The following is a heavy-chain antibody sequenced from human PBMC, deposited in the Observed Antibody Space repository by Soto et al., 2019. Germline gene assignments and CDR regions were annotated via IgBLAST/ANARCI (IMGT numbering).Heavy chain of an antibody. CDR3: ASECIAGSPTYYYYYLDV. Sequence: GASVKVSCKASGYTFTGYYMHWVRQAPGQGLEWMGWINPNSGGTNYAQKFQGWVTMTRDTSISTAYMELSRLRSDDTAVYYCASECIAGSPTYYYYYLDVWGKGTTVTVSS. D-gene: IGHD6-13*01. V-gene: IGHV1-2*04. J-gene: IGHJ6*03. CDR1: GYTFTGYY. CDR2: INPNSGGT.